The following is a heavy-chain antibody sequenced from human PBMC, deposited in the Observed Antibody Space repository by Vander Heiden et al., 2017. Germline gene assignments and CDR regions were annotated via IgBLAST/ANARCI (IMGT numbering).Heavy chain of an antibody. CDR1: GSTFDDYA. V-gene: IGHV3-9*01. CDR3: AKGYSSGWSYFDY. J-gene: IGHJ4*02. D-gene: IGHD6-19*01. Sequence: EVQLVESGGGLVQPGRSLSLSCAASGSTFDDYAMHWVRQAPGKGLEWVSGISWNSGSIGYADSVKGRFTISRDNAKNSLYLQMNSLRAEDTALYYCAKGYSSGWSYFDYWGQGTLVTVSS. CDR2: ISWNSGSI.